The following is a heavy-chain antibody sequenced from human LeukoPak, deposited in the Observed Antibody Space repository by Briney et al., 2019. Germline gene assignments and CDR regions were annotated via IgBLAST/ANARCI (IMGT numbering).Heavy chain of an antibody. CDR3: AKSRSPGFDY. Sequence: GGNLRLSCAASGFTFSSYAMSWVRQAQGKGLEWISASSGRGGSTYYADSVKGRFTISRDNAKNTLYLQMNSLRAEDTAVYYCAKSRSPGFDYWGQGTLVTVSS. J-gene: IGHJ4*02. CDR1: GFTFSSYA. D-gene: IGHD1-14*01. CDR2: SSGRGGST. V-gene: IGHV3-23*01.